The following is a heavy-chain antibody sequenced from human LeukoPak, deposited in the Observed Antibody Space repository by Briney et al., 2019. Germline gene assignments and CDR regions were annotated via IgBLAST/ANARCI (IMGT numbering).Heavy chain of an antibody. Sequence: GASVKVSCKASGGTFSSYAISWVRQAPGQGLEWMGGIIPIFGTANYAQKFQGRVTMTRDTSTSTVYMELSSLRSEDTAVYYCARGARSIAVAGASFVLEPQLNYYYYYMDVWGKGTTVTISS. V-gene: IGHV1-69*05. CDR2: IIPIFGTA. CDR1: GGTFSSYA. CDR3: ARGARSIAVAGASFVLEPQLNYYYYYMDV. J-gene: IGHJ6*03. D-gene: IGHD6-19*01.